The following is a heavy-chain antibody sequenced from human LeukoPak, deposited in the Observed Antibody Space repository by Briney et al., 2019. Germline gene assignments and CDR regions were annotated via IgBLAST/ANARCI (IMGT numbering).Heavy chain of an antibody. CDR3: ARDEASIVGAPGGLVY. V-gene: IGHV1-18*01. Sequence: ASVKVSCKASGYTFTGNGISWVRQAPGQGLEWMGWISGYNGNTEYARMLQGRVTMTTDTSTSTVYMELSSLRSEDTAVYYCARDEASIVGAPGGLVYWGQGTLVTVSS. D-gene: IGHD1-26*01. J-gene: IGHJ4*02. CDR2: ISGYNGNT. CDR1: GYTFTGNG.